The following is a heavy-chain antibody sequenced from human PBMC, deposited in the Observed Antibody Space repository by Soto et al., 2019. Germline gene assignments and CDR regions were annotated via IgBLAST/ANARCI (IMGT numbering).Heavy chain of an antibody. CDR3: AKDLPSYYYDSSGVFDY. V-gene: IGHV3-30*18. J-gene: IGHJ4*02. CDR1: GFTFSSYG. Sequence: GGSLRLSCAASGFTFSSYGMHWVRQAPGKGLEWVAVISYDGSNKYYADSVKGRFTISRDNSKNTLYLQMNSLRAEDTAVYYCAKDLPSYYYDSSGVFDYWGQGTLVTVSS. CDR2: ISYDGSNK. D-gene: IGHD3-22*01.